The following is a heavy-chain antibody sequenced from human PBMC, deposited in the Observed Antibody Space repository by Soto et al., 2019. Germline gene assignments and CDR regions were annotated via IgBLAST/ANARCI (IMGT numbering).Heavy chain of an antibody. V-gene: IGHV4-59*01. CDR2: IYYSGST. CDR3: ARVDIVADY. D-gene: IGHD5-12*01. CDR1: GGSISSYY. J-gene: IGHJ4*02. Sequence: SETLSLTCTVSGGSISSYYWSWIRQPPGKGLEWIGYIYYSGSTNYNPSLKSRVTISVDTSKNQFSLKLSSVTAADTAVYYCARVDIVADYWGQGTLVTVSS.